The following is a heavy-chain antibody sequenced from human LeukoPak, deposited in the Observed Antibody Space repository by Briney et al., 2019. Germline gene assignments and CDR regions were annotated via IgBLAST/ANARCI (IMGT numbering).Heavy chain of an antibody. CDR1: GGSFSGYY. V-gene: IGHV4-34*01. D-gene: IGHD3-10*02. CDR2: INHSGST. Sequence: SETLSLTCAVYGGSFSGYYWSWIRQPPGKGLEWIGEINHSGSTNYNPSLKSRVTISVDTSKNQFSLKLSSVTAADTAVYYCARVRVFGAFDIWGQGTIVTVSS. J-gene: IGHJ3*02. CDR3: ARVRVFGAFDI.